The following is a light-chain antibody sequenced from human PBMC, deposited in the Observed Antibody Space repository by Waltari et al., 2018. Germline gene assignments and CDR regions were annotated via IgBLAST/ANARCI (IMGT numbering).Light chain of an antibody. CDR2: VAS. CDR1: QTINNNF. V-gene: IGKV3-20*01. CDR3: QQYDGSILT. Sequence: CRASQTINNNFLVWYQQKPGQAPRLLIHVASSRATGFPDRFSGSGSGTDFTLTISRLEPEDVAVYYCQQYDGSILTFGGGTKVEI. J-gene: IGKJ4*01.